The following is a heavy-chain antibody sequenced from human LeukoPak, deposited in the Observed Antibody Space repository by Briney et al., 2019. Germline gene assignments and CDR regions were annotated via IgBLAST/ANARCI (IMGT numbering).Heavy chain of an antibody. V-gene: IGHV3-7*02. CDR3: ARVDWYKFDY. CDR2: INQDGSEK. CDR1: GFTFSIYW. Sequence: GGSLGLSCAASGFTFSIYWMSWVRQAPGKGLEWVANINQDGSEKYYVDSVKGRFTISRDNAKNSLYLQMNSLRAEDTAMYYCARVDWYKFDYWGQGTLVTVSS. D-gene: IGHD3-9*01. J-gene: IGHJ4*02.